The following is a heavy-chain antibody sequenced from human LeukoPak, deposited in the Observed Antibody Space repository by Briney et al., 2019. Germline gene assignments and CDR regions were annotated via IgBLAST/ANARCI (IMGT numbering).Heavy chain of an antibody. V-gene: IGHV3-53*01. D-gene: IGHD2-15*01. CDR3: ARGRFDGGYCSGGSCYRQYYFDY. Sequence: PGGSLRLSCTVSGFTVSSNSMSWVRQAPGKGLEWVSFIYSDNTHYSDSVKGRFTISRDNSKNTLYLQMNSLRAEDTAVYYCARGRFDGGYCSGGSCYRQYYFDYWGQGTLVTVSS. J-gene: IGHJ4*02. CDR1: GFTVSSNS. CDR2: IYSDNT.